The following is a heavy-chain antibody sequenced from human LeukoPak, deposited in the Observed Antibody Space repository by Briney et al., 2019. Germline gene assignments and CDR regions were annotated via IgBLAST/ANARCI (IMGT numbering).Heavy chain of an antibody. CDR2: IXSXGTVK. CDR3: ALLTVASDFDY. J-gene: IGHJ4*02. D-gene: IGHD5-12*01. CDR1: RFPFSIYE. Sequence: PGGSLRVSCVVSRFPFSIYEMNXVRQAPGKGXXXXSNIXSXGTVKYYSDSXXXRFSISRDNAKSSLYLQMNSLRVEDTAVYYCALLTVASDFDYWGQGALVTVSS. V-gene: IGHV3-48*03.